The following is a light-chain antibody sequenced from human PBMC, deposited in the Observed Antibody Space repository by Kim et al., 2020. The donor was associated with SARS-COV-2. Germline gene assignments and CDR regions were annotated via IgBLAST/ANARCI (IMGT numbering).Light chain of an antibody. CDR1: QSVSSSY. CDR2: GAS. J-gene: IGKJ4*01. Sequence: EIVLTQSPGTLSLSPGERATLSCRASQSVSSSYLAWYQQKPDQAPRLLIYGASSRATGIPDRFSGSGSGTDFTLTISRLEPEDFAVYYCQQYGSSPGLTFGGGTKVDIK. CDR3: QQYGSSPGLT. V-gene: IGKV3-20*01.